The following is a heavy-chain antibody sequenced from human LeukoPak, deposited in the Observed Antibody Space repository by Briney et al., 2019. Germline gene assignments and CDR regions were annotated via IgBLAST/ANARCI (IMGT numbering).Heavy chain of an antibody. V-gene: IGHV4-39*01. J-gene: IGHJ3*02. Sequence: PSEALSLTCTVSGGSISSSSYYWGWIRQPTGKGLEWIGSIYYSGSTYYNPSLKSRVTISVDTSKNQFSLKLSSVTAADTAVYYCARREYVWGSYLAFDIWGQGTMVTVSS. D-gene: IGHD3-16*02. CDR1: GGSISSSSYY. CDR2: IYYSGST. CDR3: ARREYVWGSYLAFDI.